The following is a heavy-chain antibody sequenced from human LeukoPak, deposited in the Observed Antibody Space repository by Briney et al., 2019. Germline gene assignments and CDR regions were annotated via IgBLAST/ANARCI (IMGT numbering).Heavy chain of an antibody. Sequence: ASVKVSCKASGYTFTSYYMHWVRQAPGQGLEWMGIINPSGGSTSYAQKFQGRVTMTRDMSTSTVYMELSSLRSEHTAVYYCARMSYYDSSGDNWFDPWGQGTLVTVSS. CDR3: ARMSYYDSSGDNWFDP. J-gene: IGHJ5*02. V-gene: IGHV1-46*01. CDR1: GYTFTSYY. CDR2: INPSGGST. D-gene: IGHD3-22*01.